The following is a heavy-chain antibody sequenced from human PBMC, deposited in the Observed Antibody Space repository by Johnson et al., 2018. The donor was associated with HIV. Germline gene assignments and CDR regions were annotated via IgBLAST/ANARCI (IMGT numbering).Heavy chain of an antibody. CDR3: AKEGITMEVDV. Sequence: QVQLVESGGGVVQPGTSLRLSCAASGFTFNNYGMHWVRQAPGKGLEWVAVIWFDGSNKYYADSVKGRFTISRDNSKNTLYLQMNSLRAEDTAVYYCAKEGITMEVDVWGQVAMVTFSS. V-gene: IGHV3-33*06. J-gene: IGHJ3*01. D-gene: IGHD3-3*01. CDR2: IWFDGSNK. CDR1: GFTFNNYG.